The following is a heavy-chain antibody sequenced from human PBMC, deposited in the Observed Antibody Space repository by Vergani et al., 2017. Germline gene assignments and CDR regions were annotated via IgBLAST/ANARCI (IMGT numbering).Heavy chain of an antibody. J-gene: IGHJ6*02. Sequence: EVQLVESGGGLVKPGGSLRLSCAASGFTFSSYSMNWVRQAPGKGLEWVSSISSSSSYIYYADSVKGRFTISRDNAKNSLYLHMNSLRAEDTAVYYCARDGPYYYGSGSSVHYYYGMDVWGQGTTVTVSS. CDR3: ARDGPYYYGSGSSVHYYYGMDV. CDR2: ISSSSSYI. D-gene: IGHD3-10*01. V-gene: IGHV3-21*01. CDR1: GFTFSSYS.